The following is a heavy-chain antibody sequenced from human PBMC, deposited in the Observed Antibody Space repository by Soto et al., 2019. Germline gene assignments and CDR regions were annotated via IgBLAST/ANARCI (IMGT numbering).Heavy chain of an antibody. CDR2: IYYSGST. V-gene: IGHV4-59*01. CDR3: ARAWGGHVEDY. CDR1: GGSISSYY. Sequence: ETLSLTCTVSGGSISSYYWSWIRQPPGKGLEWIGYIYYSGSTNYNPSLKSRVTISVDTSKNQFSLKLSSVTAADTAVYYCARAWGGHVEDYWGQGTLVTVSS. J-gene: IGHJ4*02. D-gene: IGHD3-16*01.